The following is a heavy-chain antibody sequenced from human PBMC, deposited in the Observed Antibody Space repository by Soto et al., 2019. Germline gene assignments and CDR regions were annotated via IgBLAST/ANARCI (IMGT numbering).Heavy chain of an antibody. CDR2: IYYSGST. V-gene: IGHV4-59*01. CDR3: ARAWGGHVEDY. CDR1: GGSISSYY. Sequence: ETLSLTCTVSGGSISSYYWSWIRQPPGKGLEWIGYIYYSGSTNYNPSLKSRVTISVDTSKNQFSLKLSSVTAADTAVYYCARAWGGHVEDYWGQGTLVTVSS. J-gene: IGHJ4*02. D-gene: IGHD3-16*01.